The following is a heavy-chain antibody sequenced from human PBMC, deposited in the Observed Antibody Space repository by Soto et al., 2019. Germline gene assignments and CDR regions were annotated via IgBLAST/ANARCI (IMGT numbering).Heavy chain of an antibody. Sequence: ASVKVSCKASGYTFTCYYLHWVRQAPGQGLEWMGWINPNSGGTSYAQRFQGRVTMTSDTSVTTTYMEVSRLRSDDTAVYYCARNCAGDCQPYDALDIWGQGTMVTVSS. CDR1: GYTFTCYY. CDR2: INPNSGGT. V-gene: IGHV1-2*02. J-gene: IGHJ3*02. D-gene: IGHD2-21*02. CDR3: ARNCAGDCQPYDALDI.